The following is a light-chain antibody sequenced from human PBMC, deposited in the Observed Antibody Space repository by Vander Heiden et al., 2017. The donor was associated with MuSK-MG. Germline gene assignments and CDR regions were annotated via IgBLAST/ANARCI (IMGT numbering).Light chain of an antibody. CDR1: KLGDKY. V-gene: IGLV3-1*01. CDR3: QAWDSNTEV. J-gene: IGLJ2*01. Sequence: SYELTQPPSMSVSPGQTASIPCSGDKLGDKYACWYQQKPGQALVLVIYQDSKRPSGSPERFSASNAGNTATLTIGGTQAMDEADYYCQAWDSNTEVFGGGTKLTVL. CDR2: QDS.